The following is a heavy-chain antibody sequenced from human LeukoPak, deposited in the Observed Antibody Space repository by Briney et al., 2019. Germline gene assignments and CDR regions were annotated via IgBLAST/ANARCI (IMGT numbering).Heavy chain of an antibody. CDR3: GKGGEIGAGYGWFDP. Sequence: SVKVSCKASGGTFSSYAISWVRQAPGQGLEWMGGIIPIFGTANYAQKFQGRVTITADESTSTAYMELSSLRSEDTAVYYCGKGGEIGAGYGWFDPWGQGTLVTVSS. V-gene: IGHV1-69*13. CDR1: GGTFSSYA. J-gene: IGHJ5*01. CDR2: IIPIFGTA. D-gene: IGHD3-10*01.